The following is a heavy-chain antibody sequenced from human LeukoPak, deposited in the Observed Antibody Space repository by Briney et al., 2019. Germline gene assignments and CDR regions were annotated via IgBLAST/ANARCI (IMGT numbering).Heavy chain of an antibody. J-gene: IGHJ3*02. Sequence: PGGSLRLSCAASGFTFSSYSMNWVRQAPGKGLESVSSISSSSSYIYYADSVKGRFTISRDNAKNSLYLQMNSLRAEDTAVYYCARDRRIRGAFDIWGQGTMVTVSS. CDR2: ISSSSSYI. V-gene: IGHV3-21*01. CDR3: ARDRRIRGAFDI. D-gene: IGHD3-10*01. CDR1: GFTFSSYS.